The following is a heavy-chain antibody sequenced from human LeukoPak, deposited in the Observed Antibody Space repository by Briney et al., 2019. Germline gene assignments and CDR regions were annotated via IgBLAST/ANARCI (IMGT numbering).Heavy chain of an antibody. V-gene: IGHV1-69*13. CDR2: IIPIFGTA. D-gene: IGHD2-15*01. CDR1: GGTFSSYA. J-gene: IGHJ6*02. Sequence: SVKVSCKASGGTFSSYAISWVRQAPGQGLEWMGGIIPIFGTANYAQKFQGRVTITADESTSTAYMELSSLRSEDTAVYYCARGLIVVVVAATFALYGMDVWGQGTTVTVSS. CDR3: ARGLIVVVVAATFALYGMDV.